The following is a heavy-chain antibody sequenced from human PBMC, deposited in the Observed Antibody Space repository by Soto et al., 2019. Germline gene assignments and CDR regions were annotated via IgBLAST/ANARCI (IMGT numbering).Heavy chain of an antibody. CDR3: AGAYSKGAFDI. D-gene: IGHD4-4*01. V-gene: IGHV1-3*01. Sequence: ASVNVSCKASGYTFTSYAMHWVRQAPGQRLEWMGWINAGNGNTKYSQKFQGRVTITRDTSASTAYMELSSLRSEDTAVYYCAGAYSKGAFDIWGQGTMVTVSS. J-gene: IGHJ3*02. CDR2: INAGNGNT. CDR1: GYTFTSYA.